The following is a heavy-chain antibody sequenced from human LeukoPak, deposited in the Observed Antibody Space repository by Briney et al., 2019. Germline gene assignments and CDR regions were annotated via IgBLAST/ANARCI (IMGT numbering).Heavy chain of an antibody. Sequence: SETLSLTCAVYGGSFSGYYWSWIRQPPGKGLEWIGEINHSGSTNYNPSLKSRVTMSVDTSKNQFSLKLSSVTAADTAVYYCARGREWVRFAGRNWFDPWGQGTLVTVSS. V-gene: IGHV4-34*01. CDR3: ARGREWVRFAGRNWFDP. J-gene: IGHJ5*02. D-gene: IGHD5-12*01. CDR1: GGSFSGYY. CDR2: INHSGST.